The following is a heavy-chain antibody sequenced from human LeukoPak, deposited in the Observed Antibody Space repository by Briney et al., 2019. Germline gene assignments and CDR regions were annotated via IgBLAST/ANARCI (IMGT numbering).Heavy chain of an antibody. Sequence: SETLSLTCTVSGGSISSSSYCWGWIRQPPGKGLEWIGSIYYSGSTYYNPSLKSRVTISVDTSKNQFSLKLSSVTAADTAVYYCASSYSSSRKVPEPNWFDPWGQGTLVTVSS. V-gene: IGHV4-39*01. CDR2: IYYSGST. J-gene: IGHJ5*02. CDR3: ASSYSSSRKVPEPNWFDP. CDR1: GGSISSSSYC. D-gene: IGHD6-6*01.